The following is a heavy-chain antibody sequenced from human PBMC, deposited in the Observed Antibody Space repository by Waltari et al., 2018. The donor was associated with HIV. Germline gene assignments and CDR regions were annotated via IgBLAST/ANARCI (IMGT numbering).Heavy chain of an antibody. CDR2: SSSRHSTM. J-gene: IGHJ4*02. V-gene: IGHV3-48*01. CDR1: EATFGGYS. CDR3: ATDFWSGHPDY. Sequence: EVHLVESGGGLVQPGGSLRLTCTASEATFGGYSMNWVRQAPGKGREWISYSSSRHSTMFYSDSVKGRFTISRDNAKNSLYLEMTNLRVEDTAVYYCATDFWSGHPDYWGQGTLVTVSS. D-gene: IGHD3-3*01.